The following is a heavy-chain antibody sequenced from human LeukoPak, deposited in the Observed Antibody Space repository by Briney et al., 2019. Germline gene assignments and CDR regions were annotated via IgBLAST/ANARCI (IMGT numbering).Heavy chain of an antibody. CDR3: ARDPPSGSYPSY. CDR2: INPSGGST. D-gene: IGHD3-10*01. Sequence: ASVKVSCKASGGTFSSYAISWVRQAPGQGLEWMGIINPSGGSTSYAQKFQGRVTMTRDTSTSTVYMELSSLRSEDTAVYYCARDPPSGSYPSYWGQGTLVTVSS. CDR1: GGTFSSYA. J-gene: IGHJ4*02. V-gene: IGHV1-46*01.